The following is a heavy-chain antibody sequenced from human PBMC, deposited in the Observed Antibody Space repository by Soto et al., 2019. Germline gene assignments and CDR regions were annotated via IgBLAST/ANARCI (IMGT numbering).Heavy chain of an antibody. Sequence: QVQLVESGGGVVQPGRSLRLSCTSSTVTINVHGIQWVRQAPGKGLEWVAFISNDGRAQYYADSLKGRFTISRDYSKNTVDLQMNSLRNEETAVYYCARDIWSGDYKWFDSWGPGTLVTVSS. CDR1: TVTINVHG. D-gene: IGHD3-3*01. J-gene: IGHJ5*01. V-gene: IGHV3-30*03. CDR3: ARDIWSGDYKWFDS. CDR2: ISNDGRAQ.